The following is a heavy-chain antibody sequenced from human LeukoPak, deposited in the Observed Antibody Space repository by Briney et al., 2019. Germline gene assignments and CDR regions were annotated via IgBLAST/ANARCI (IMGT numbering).Heavy chain of an antibody. CDR2: IIPIFGTA. J-gene: IGHJ6*03. CDR3: ARGDRPYYYYMDV. D-gene: IGHD6-6*01. CDR1: GGTFSSFA. Sequence: SVKVSCKASGGTFSSFAISWVRQAPGQGPEWMGGIIPIFGTANYAQKFQGRVTITADKSTSTAYMELSSLRSEDTAVYYCARGDRPYYYYMDVWGKGTTVTVSS. V-gene: IGHV1-69*06.